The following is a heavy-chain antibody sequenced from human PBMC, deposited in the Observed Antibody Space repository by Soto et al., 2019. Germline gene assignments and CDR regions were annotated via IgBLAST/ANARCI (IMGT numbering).Heavy chain of an antibody. D-gene: IGHD3-3*01. V-gene: IGHV5-10-1*01. CDR2: IDPSDSYT. Sequence: GESLKISCKGSGYSFTSYWISWVRQMPGKGLEWMGRIDPSDSYTNYSPSFQGHVTISADKSISTAYLQWSSLKASDTAMYYCARPRYYDFWSGYTHDAFDIWGQGTMVTVSS. CDR3: ARPRYYDFWSGYTHDAFDI. J-gene: IGHJ3*02. CDR1: GYSFTSYW.